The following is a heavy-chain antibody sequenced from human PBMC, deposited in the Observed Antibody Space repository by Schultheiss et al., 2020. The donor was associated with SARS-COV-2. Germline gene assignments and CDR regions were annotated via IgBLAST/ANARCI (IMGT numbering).Heavy chain of an antibody. Sequence: GGSLRLSCAASGFTFSDYYMSWVRQAPGKGLEWVSGISWNSGSIGYADSVKGRFTISRDNAKNSLYLQMNSLRAEDTAVYYCARDLGYYYYMDVWGKGTTVTVSS. V-gene: IGHV3-11*01. CDR2: ISWNSGSI. CDR3: ARDLGYYYYMDV. J-gene: IGHJ6*03. CDR1: GFTFSDYY.